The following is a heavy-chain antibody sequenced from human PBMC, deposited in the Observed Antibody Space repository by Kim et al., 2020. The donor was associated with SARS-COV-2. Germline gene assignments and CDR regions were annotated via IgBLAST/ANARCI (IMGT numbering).Heavy chain of an antibody. V-gene: IGHV1-3*01. Sequence: YSQKFQGRVTITRDTSASTAYMELSSLRSEDTAVYYCARPYYYGSGSYAYWGQGTLVTVSS. D-gene: IGHD3-10*01. CDR3: ARPYYYGSGSYAY. J-gene: IGHJ4*02.